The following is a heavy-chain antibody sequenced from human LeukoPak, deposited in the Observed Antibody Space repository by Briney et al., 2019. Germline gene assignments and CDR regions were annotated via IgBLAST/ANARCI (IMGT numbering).Heavy chain of an antibody. Sequence: SETLSLTCTVSGGSISSYYWSWIRQPPGMGLEWIGYIYTSGSTNYNPSLKSRVTISVDTSKNQFSLKLSSVTAADTAVYYCARQEPPLYYCDSSGPRRGWFDPWGQGTLVTVSS. J-gene: IGHJ5*02. D-gene: IGHD3-22*01. CDR1: GGSISSYY. V-gene: IGHV4-4*09. CDR2: IYTSGST. CDR3: ARQEPPLYYCDSSGPRRGWFDP.